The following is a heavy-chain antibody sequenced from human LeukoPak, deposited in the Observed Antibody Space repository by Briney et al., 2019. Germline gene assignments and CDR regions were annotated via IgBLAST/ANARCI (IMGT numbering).Heavy chain of an antibody. Sequence: SGTLSLTCAVYGGSFSGYYWSWIRQPPGKGLEWIGEINNSGSTNYNPSLKSRVTISVDTSKNQFSLKLSSVAAADTAVYYCARGGYSKRDYWGQGTLVTVSS. J-gene: IGHJ4*02. D-gene: IGHD6-13*01. CDR1: GGSFSGYY. CDR2: INNSGST. V-gene: IGHV4-34*01. CDR3: ARGGYSKRDY.